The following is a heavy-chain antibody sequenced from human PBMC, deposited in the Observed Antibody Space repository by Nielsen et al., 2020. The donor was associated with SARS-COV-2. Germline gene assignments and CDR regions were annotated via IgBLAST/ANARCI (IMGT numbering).Heavy chain of an antibody. V-gene: IGHV5-10-1*01. CDR1: GYSFTSHW. CDR2: IDPSDAYV. J-gene: IGHJ6*03. D-gene: IGHD2-2*01. Sequence: GESLKISGKGSGYSFTSHWSTGVRQMPGKGLEWMGRIDPSDAYVDYSPSFQGHVAISADKSISTAYLQWSSLKASDTAMYYCARYASEYYYYYYMDVWGTGTTVTVPS. CDR3: ARYASEYYYYYYMDV.